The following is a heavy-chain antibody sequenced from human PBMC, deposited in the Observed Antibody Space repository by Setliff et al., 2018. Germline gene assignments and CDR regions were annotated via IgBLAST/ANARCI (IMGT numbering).Heavy chain of an antibody. D-gene: IGHD6-13*01. Sequence: ASVKVSCKASGYTFTDYYIQWMRQAPGQGLEWMGWINPNTGSTYYRQRFQGRVTMTRDTSISTAYMDVNRLKSDDTAVYYCARDLRAATATGEYYFDFWGQGTLVTVSS. V-gene: IGHV1-2*02. CDR2: INPNTGST. J-gene: IGHJ4*02. CDR3: ARDLRAATATGEYYFDF. CDR1: GYTFTDYY.